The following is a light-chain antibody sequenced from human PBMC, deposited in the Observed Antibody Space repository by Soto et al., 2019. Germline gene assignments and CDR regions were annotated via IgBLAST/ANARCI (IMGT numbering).Light chain of an antibody. J-gene: IGLJ1*01. CDR3: SSYTSSSTLVYV. CDR1: SSDVGGYNY. Sequence: QSALTQPASVSGSPGQSITISCTGTSSDVGGYNYVSWYQQHPGKAPKLMIYEVSNRPSGVSNRFSGSKSGNTASLTISGLQAEAEADSYRSSYTSSSTLVYVFGRGTQGTVL. CDR2: EVS. V-gene: IGLV2-14*01.